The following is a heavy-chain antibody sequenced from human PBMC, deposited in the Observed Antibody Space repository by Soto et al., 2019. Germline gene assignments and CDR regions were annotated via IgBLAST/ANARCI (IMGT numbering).Heavy chain of an antibody. CDR1: GYSTTAGAYY. J-gene: IGHJ5*02. CDR3: ASMVAVAGNPLETGEYNWFDP. V-gene: IGHV4-31*03. Sequence: SETLSVTCFVSGYSTTAGAYYWSWIRHHPGKGLEWIGSFYSSGSIIYNPSLRSRVSISGDTSSNQFSISLTYVTAADTARYYCASMVAVAGNPLETGEYNWFDPWGQGTLVTVSS. D-gene: IGHD6-19*01. CDR2: FYSSGSI.